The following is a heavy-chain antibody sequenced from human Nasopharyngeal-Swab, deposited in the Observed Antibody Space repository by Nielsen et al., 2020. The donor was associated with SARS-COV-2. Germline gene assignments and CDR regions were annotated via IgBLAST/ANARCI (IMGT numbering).Heavy chain of an antibody. V-gene: IGHV3-21*01. CDR2: ISSSSTSI. J-gene: IGHJ4*02. D-gene: IGHD5-12*01. CDR1: AFAFGTYS. CDR3: ASDRDSGYDRQFDY. Sequence: GESLKISCAASAFAFGTYSMNWVRHAPGQGLEWVSSISSSSTSIYYADSVKGRFTISRDNDKNSLYLQMNSLRAEDTAVYFCASDRDSGYDRQFDYWGQGTLVTVSS.